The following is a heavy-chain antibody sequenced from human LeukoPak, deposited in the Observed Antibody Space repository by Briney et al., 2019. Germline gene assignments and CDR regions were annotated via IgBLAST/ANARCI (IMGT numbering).Heavy chain of an antibody. CDR2: INPNSGGT. Sequence: GSVNVSCKASGYTFTGYYMHWVRQAAGQGLDWMGWINPNSGGTNYAQKFQGRVTMTRDTSISTAYMELSRLRSDDTAVYYCARGRIIAVAGTEDWFDPWGQGTLVTVSS. J-gene: IGHJ5*02. D-gene: IGHD6-19*01. CDR1: GYTFTGYY. V-gene: IGHV1-2*02. CDR3: ARGRIIAVAGTEDWFDP.